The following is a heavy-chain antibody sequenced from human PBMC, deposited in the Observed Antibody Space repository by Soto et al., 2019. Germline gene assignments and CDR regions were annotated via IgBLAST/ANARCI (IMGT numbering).Heavy chain of an antibody. Sequence: SVKVSCKASGGTFSSYAIDWVRQAPGQGLEWMGGIIPIFGTAKYAQKFQGRVTITADESTSTAYMELRSLGSEDTAVYYCARGVHHESSGYYYFYWGQGTLVTV. V-gene: IGHV1-69*13. J-gene: IGHJ4*02. CDR2: IIPIFGTA. CDR1: GGTFSSYA. D-gene: IGHD3-22*01. CDR3: ARGVHHESSGYYYFY.